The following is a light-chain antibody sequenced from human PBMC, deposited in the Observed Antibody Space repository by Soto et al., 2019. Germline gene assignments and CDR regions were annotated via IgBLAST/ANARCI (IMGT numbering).Light chain of an antibody. CDR1: TSNIGAGYD. Sequence: QSVLTQPPSVSGAPGQRVTISCTGSTSNIGAGYDVHWYQQLPGTAPKILIYDNPNRPSGVPDRFSGSKSGTSASLAITGLQAEDEADYYCQSFDTSLSGVVFGGGTKLTVL. CDR3: QSFDTSLSGVV. CDR2: DNP. V-gene: IGLV1-40*01. J-gene: IGLJ2*01.